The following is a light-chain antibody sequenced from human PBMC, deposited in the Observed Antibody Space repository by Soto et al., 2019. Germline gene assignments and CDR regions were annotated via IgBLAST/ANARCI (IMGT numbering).Light chain of an antibody. CDR3: QQPPYT. V-gene: IGKV1-39*01. Sequence: DIPMTQSPSSLSASVGDRVTITCRASQTPRTFLNWYQQKPGKAPKLLIYATSTLQSGVPSRFSGRDSGADFTLTINNLQPEDFATSYCQQPPYTFGPGTKVDIK. CDR2: ATS. CDR1: QTPRTF. J-gene: IGKJ3*01.